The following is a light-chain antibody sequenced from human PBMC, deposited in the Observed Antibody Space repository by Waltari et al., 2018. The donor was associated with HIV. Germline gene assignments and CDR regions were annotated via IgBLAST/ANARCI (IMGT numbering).Light chain of an antibody. J-gene: IGLJ1*01. Sequence: QSVLTQQRSASGTPVPEVAIACSGRCSNIRSNYVACYQPLPGTAPKLLIRKNFQRPSGVPDRISGSKSGTSASLTISGLRSGDDGDYFCAAWDDSLNGYVFGSGTKVTVL. V-gene: IGLV1-47*01. CDR3: AAWDDSLNGYV. CDR1: CSNIRSNY. CDR2: KNF.